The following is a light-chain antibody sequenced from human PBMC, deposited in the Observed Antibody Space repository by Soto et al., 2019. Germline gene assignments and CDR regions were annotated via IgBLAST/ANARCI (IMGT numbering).Light chain of an antibody. CDR2: GAS. V-gene: IGKV3-20*01. Sequence: EIVMTQSPGTLSLSPGARAPLSCRASQSVSSSYLAWYQQKPGQAPRLLIYGASSRATGIPDRFSGSGSGTDFTLTISRLEPEDFAVYDCQQYGSSPPITFAQGTRLEIK. CDR3: QQYGSSPPIT. J-gene: IGKJ5*01. CDR1: QSVSSSY.